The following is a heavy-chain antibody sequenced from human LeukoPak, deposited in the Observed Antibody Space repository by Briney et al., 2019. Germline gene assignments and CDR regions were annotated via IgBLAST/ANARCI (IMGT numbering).Heavy chain of an antibody. Sequence: GGSLRLSCAASGFTFSDYYMSWVRQAPGKGLEWVSVIYSGGSTYYADSVKGRFTISRNNSKNTLYLQMNSLRAEDTAVYYCARAYYDFWSGSNWFDPWGQGTLVTVSS. CDR3: ARAYYDFWSGSNWFDP. J-gene: IGHJ5*02. V-gene: IGHV3-53*01. CDR2: IYSGGST. CDR1: GFTFSDYY. D-gene: IGHD3-3*01.